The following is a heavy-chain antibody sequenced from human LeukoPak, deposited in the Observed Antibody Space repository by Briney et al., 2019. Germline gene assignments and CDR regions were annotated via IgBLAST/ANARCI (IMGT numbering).Heavy chain of an antibody. CDR3: ARDGVGATLDY. CDR1: GFTFSSYS. Sequence: GGSLRLSCAASGFTFSSYSMNWVRQAPGKGLEWVSSISSSSSYIYYADSVKGRFTISRDNAKNSLYLQMNSLRAEDTAVYFCARDGVGATLDYWGQGTLVTVSS. J-gene: IGHJ4*02. D-gene: IGHD1-26*01. V-gene: IGHV3-21*01. CDR2: ISSSSSYI.